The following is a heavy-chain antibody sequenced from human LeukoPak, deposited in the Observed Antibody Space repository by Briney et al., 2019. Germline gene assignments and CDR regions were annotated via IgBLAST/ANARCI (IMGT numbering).Heavy chain of an antibody. D-gene: IGHD2-8*01. CDR1: GFTFSSYA. Sequence: PGGSLRLSCAASGFTFSSYAMSWVRQAPGKGLEWVSGISGSDGSTNYADSVKGRFTISRENSKNTLYLQMNSLRAEDTAVYYCVRCTFVLHKRCSAFDVWGQGTMVTVSA. CDR3: VRCTFVLHKRCSAFDV. CDR2: ISGSDGST. J-gene: IGHJ3*01. V-gene: IGHV3-23*01.